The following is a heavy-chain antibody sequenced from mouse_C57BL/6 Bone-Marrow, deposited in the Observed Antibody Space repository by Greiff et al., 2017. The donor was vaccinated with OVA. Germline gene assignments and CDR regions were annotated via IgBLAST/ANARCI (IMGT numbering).Heavy chain of an antibody. Sequence: EVMLVESGGGLVQPGGSMKLSCAASGFTFSDAWMDWVRQSPEKGLEWVAEIRNKANNHATYYAESVKGRFTISRDDSKSSVYLQMNSLRAEDTGIYYCTRRGWLPLAWFAYWGQGTLVTVSA. J-gene: IGHJ3*01. CDR2: IRNKANNHAT. CDR3: TRRGWLPLAWFAY. V-gene: IGHV6-6*01. CDR1: GFTFSDAW. D-gene: IGHD2-3*01.